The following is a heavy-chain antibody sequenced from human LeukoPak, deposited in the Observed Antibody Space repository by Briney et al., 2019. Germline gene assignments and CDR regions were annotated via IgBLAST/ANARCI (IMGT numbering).Heavy chain of an antibody. D-gene: IGHD6-13*01. CDR2: IYYSGST. CDR1: GGSISSYY. V-gene: IGHV4-59*12. Sequence: SETLSLTCTVSGGSISSYYWSWLRQPPGKGLEWIGYIYYSGSTRYNPSLKSRFTISMDTSKNQFSLKLSSVTAADTAVYYCARDAVAAAEVDYWGQGTLVTVSS. CDR3: ARDAVAAAEVDY. J-gene: IGHJ4*02.